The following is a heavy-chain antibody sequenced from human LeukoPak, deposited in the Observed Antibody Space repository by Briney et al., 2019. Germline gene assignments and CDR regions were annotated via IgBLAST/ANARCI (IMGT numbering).Heavy chain of an antibody. D-gene: IGHD6-13*01. CDR3: ARATRSIAAAGTAPYNWFDP. V-gene: IGHV2-70*01. CDR1: GFSLSTRGMC. Sequence: SGPTLVHPPQTLTLTCTFSGFSLSTRGMCVSWIRQPPGKALEWLPLIDWDDDKYYNKTLKTRLTLSKDNSKTQVVLTMTNMDPVDTATYYCARATRSIAAAGTAPYNWFDPWGQGTLVTVSS. CDR2: IDWDDDK. J-gene: IGHJ5*02.